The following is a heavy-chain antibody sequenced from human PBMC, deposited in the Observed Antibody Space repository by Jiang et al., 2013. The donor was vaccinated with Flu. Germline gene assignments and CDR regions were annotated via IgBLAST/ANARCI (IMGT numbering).Heavy chain of an antibody. V-gene: IGHV2-5*02. CDR2: IYWDDDK. D-gene: IGHD4-11*01. CDR3: AHTSKSNYVPARGWFDP. Sequence: KPTQTLTLTCTFSGFSLSTSGVGVGWIRQPPGKALEWLALIYWDDDKRYSPSLKSRLTITKDTSKNQVVLTMTNMDPVDTATYYCAHTSKSNYVPARGWFDPWGQGTLVTVSS. CDR1: GFSLSTSGVG. J-gene: IGHJ5*02.